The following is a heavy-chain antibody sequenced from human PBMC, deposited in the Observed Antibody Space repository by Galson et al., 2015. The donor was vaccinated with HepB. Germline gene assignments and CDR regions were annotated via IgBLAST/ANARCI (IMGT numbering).Heavy chain of an antibody. CDR2: ISGSGGST. CDR1: GFTFSSYA. J-gene: IGHJ5*02. V-gene: IGHV3-23*01. CDR3: AKAWIAVADWRHNWFDP. Sequence: SLRLSCAASGFTFSSYAMSWVRQAPGKGLEWVSAISGSGGSTYYADSVKGRFTISRDNSKNTLYLQMNSLRAEDTAVYYCAKAWIAVADWRHNWFDPWGQGTLVTVSS. D-gene: IGHD6-19*01.